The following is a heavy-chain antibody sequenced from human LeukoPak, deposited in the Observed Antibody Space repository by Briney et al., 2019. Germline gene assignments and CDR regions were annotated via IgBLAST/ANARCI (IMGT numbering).Heavy chain of an antibody. Sequence: SETLSLTCTVSGGSISNYYWSWIRQPPGKGLEWIGYIYYSGRTNHNPSLESRGTISLDKSKSQFSLKLRSVTAADTAVYYCASLWDDSSGYYSIDYWGQGTLVTVSS. CDR1: GGSISNYY. CDR3: ASLWDDSSGYYSIDY. CDR2: IYYSGRT. D-gene: IGHD3-22*01. V-gene: IGHV4-59*01. J-gene: IGHJ4*02.